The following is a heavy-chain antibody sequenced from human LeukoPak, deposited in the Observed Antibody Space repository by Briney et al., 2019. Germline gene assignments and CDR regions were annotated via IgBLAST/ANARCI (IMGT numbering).Heavy chain of an antibody. CDR1: GFAFTDYA. J-gene: IGHJ3*02. D-gene: IGHD6-13*01. CDR3: AKAYTRSWYAAFDI. V-gene: IGHV3-23*01. CDR2: ITDSGGAT. Sequence: AGGSLRLSCAASGFAFTDYAISWVRQAPGKGLEWVSAITDSGGATYYADSVKGRFTISRDNSKNTLYLQMNSLRGDDTGIYYCAKAYTRSWYAAFDIWGQGTMVTISS.